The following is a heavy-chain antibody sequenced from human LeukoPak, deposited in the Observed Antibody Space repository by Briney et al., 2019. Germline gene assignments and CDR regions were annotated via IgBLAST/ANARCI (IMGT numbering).Heavy chain of an antibody. CDR2: ISGSGGIT. CDR1: GFTFSTYA. J-gene: IGHJ6*03. CDR3: AKHQRDIVVVPAGVGYYMDV. Sequence: GGSLRLSCAVSGFTFSTYAMSWVRQAPGKGLEWVSTISGSGGITNYADSVKGRFTISRDNSKNTLYLQMNSLRAEDTAVYYCAKHQRDIVVVPAGVGYYMDVWGKGTTVTVSS. D-gene: IGHD2-2*01. V-gene: IGHV3-23*01.